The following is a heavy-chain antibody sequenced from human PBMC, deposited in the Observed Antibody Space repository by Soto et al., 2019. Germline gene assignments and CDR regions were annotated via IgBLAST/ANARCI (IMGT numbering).Heavy chain of an antibody. D-gene: IGHD6-19*01. CDR2: IYYSGST. CDR1: GGSISSSSYY. V-gene: IGHV4-39*01. CDR3: ARHMAVAGTQWFDP. J-gene: IGHJ5*02. Sequence: SETLSLTCTVSGGSISSSSYYWGWIRQPPGKGLEWIGSIYYSGSTYYNPSLKSRVTISVDTSKNQFSLKLSSVTAADTAVYYCARHMAVAGTQWFDPWGQGTLVTVSS.